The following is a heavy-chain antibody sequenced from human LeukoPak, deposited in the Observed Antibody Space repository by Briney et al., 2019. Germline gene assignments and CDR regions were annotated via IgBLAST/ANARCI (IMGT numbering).Heavy chain of an antibody. Sequence: PSETLSLTCAVYGGSFSGYYWSWIRQPPGKGLEWIGEINHSGSTNYNPSLKSRVTISVDTSKNQFSLKLGSVTAADTAVYYCARALAARSFDLWGRGTLVTVSS. V-gene: IGHV4-34*01. CDR1: GGSFSGYY. D-gene: IGHD6-6*01. CDR2: INHSGST. J-gene: IGHJ2*01. CDR3: ARALAARSFDL.